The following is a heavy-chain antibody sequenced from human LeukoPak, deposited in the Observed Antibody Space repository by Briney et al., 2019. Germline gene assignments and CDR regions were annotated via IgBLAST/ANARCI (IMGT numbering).Heavy chain of an antibody. Sequence: PGGSLRLSCAASGFTFSSYWMHWVRQAPGKGLMWVSRVNTDGSHTNYADSVKGRFTISRDNSKNTLYLQMNSLRAEDTAVYYCAKDRGYGHSYGDYWGQGTLVTVSS. D-gene: IGHD5-18*01. J-gene: IGHJ4*02. CDR2: VNTDGSHT. CDR1: GFTFSSYW. V-gene: IGHV3-74*01. CDR3: AKDRGYGHSYGDY.